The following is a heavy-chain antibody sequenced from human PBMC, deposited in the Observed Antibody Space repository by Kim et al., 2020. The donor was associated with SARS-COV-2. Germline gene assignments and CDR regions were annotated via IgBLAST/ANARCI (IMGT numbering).Heavy chain of an antibody. J-gene: IGHJ3*02. CDR1: GFTFSSYA. CDR3: TRPFSSSRLLDAFDI. D-gene: IGHD6-13*01. CDR2: IRSSGGLT. Sequence: GGSLRLSCAASGFTFSSYAMSWVRQAPGKGLDWVSGIRSSGGLTYYADSVKGRFSISRDKSKNTLYLQMNSLRAEDTAVYYCTRPFSSSRLLDAFDIWG. V-gene: IGHV3-23*01.